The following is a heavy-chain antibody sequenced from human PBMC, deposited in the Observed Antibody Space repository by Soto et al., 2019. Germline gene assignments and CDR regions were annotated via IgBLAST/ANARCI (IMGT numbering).Heavy chain of an antibody. CDR3: ARDLTISSTDGPLDP. Sequence: SETLSLTCTVSGGSMSRYYWTWIRQAPGKGLEWIGNIHYTGSTNYNPSLKSRVTILLGTSTSQFSLKVSSVTAADTAVYYCARDLTISSTDGPLDPWGHGTLVTVSS. D-gene: IGHD1-1*01. CDR2: IHYTGST. CDR1: GGSMSRYY. V-gene: IGHV4-59*01. J-gene: IGHJ5*02.